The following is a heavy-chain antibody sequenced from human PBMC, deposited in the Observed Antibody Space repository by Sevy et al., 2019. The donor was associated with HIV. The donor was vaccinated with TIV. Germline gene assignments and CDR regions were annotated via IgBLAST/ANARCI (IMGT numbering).Heavy chain of an antibody. V-gene: IGHV6-1*01. J-gene: IGHJ5*02. CDR3: ATGIPEWELGGHWFDP. CDR1: GDSVSSNSAA. CDR2: TYYRSKWYN. Sequence: QSQTLSLTCAISGDSVSSNSAAWNWITQSPSRGLEWLGRTYYRSKWYNDYAVSVKSRISINPDTSKNQFSLQLNSVTPEDTAVYFCATGIPEWELGGHWFDPWGQGTLVTVSS. D-gene: IGHD1-26*01.